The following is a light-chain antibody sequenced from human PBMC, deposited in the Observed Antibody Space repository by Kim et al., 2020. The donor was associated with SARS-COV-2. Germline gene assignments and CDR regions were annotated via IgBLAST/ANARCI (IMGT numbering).Light chain of an antibody. CDR2: WSS. V-gene: IGKV4-1*01. CDR3: QQYYNTPIT. J-gene: IGKJ5*01. CDR1: QSLLYGASKRNY. Sequence: DIVMTQSPHSLAVSLGERATINCKSSQSLLYGASKRNYLAWYQKKPGQPPKLLLSWSSTRESGVPDRFSGSGSGTDFTLTITSLQAEDVAVYYCQQYYNTPITFGRGTRLEIK.